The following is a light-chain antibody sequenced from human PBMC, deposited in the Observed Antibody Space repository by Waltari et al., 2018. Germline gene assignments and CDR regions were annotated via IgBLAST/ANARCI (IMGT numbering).Light chain of an antibody. J-gene: IGKJ2*01. CDR2: EAS. CDR3: LQHDNLPLT. V-gene: IGKV5-2*01. Sequence: TTLTQSPPFMSVAPGDEGRISCTASQDIDDDLNWYQQKPGERPVFLIQEASTLVPGVSPRFSGSGYGTDFTLTINNVQSEDAAFYFCLQHDNLPLTFGQGTKLQIK. CDR1: QDIDDD.